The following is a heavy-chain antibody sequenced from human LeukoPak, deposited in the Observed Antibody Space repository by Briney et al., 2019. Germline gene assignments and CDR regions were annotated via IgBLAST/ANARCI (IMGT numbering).Heavy chain of an antibody. V-gene: IGHV1-69*13. CDR2: IIPIFGTA. J-gene: IGHJ4*02. Sequence: ASVKVSCKASGGTFSSYAISWVRQAPGQGFEWMGGIIPIFGTANYAQKFQGRVTITADESTSTAYMELSSLRSEDTAVYYCASGGYGDYYFDYWGQGTLVTVSS. CDR1: GGTFSSYA. CDR3: ASGGYGDYYFDY. D-gene: IGHD4-17*01.